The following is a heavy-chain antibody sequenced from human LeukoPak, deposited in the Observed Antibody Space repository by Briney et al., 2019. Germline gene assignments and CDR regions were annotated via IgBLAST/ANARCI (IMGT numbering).Heavy chain of an antibody. D-gene: IGHD5-18*01. CDR2: ISSNGGST. CDR1: GFTFSSYA. J-gene: IGHJ4*02. V-gene: IGHV3-64*01. Sequence: PGGSLRLSCAASGFTFSSYAMHWVRQAPGKGLEYVSAISSNGGSTYYANSVKGRFTISRDNSKNTLYLQMGSLRAEDMAVYYCARVGYSYDPTGSYFDYWGQGTLVTVSS. CDR3: ARVGYSYDPTGSYFDY.